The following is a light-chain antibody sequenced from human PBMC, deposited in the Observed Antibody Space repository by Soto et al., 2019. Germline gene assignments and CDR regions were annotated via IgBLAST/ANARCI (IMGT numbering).Light chain of an antibody. CDR3: QQYDISPRT. V-gene: IGKV3-15*01. CDR1: QSVVTN. J-gene: IGKJ1*01. CDR2: GAS. Sequence: EIAMTQSPATLSVSPVEIGTLCFMPSQSVVTNLAWYRQKPGQAPRLLIFGASTRATGIPARFSGGGSGTEFTLTITSLQSEDFAVYYCQQYDISPRTFGQGTKVDI.